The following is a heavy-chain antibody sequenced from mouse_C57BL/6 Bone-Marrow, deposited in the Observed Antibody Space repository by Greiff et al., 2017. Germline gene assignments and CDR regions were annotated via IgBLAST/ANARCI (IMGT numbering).Heavy chain of an antibody. Sequence: QVQLQQSGAELVRPGASVKLSCKASGYTFTDYYINWVKQRPGQGLEWIARIYPGSGNTYYNEKFKGKATLTAEKSSSTAYMQLSSLTSEDSAVYFCARAHGNSYFDCWGQGTTLTVS. D-gene: IGHD1-1*01. CDR3: ARAHGNSYFDC. J-gene: IGHJ2*01. CDR2: IYPGSGNT. CDR1: GYTFTDYY. V-gene: IGHV1-76*01.